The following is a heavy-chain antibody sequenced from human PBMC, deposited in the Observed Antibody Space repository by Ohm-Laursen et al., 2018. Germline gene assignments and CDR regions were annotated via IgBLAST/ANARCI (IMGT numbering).Heavy chain of an antibody. CDR3: ARYNIGSWFDP. J-gene: IGHJ5*02. CDR2: IYASGTT. D-gene: IGHD5-12*01. V-gene: IGHV4-59*10. Sequence: GTLSLTCAVSSDSISSYYWSWIRQPAGKGLEWIGRIYASGTTYYNPSLTSRVTMSLDTSKNQFSLKLSSVTAADTAVYYCARYNIGSWFDPWGQGTLVTVSS. CDR1: SDSISSYY.